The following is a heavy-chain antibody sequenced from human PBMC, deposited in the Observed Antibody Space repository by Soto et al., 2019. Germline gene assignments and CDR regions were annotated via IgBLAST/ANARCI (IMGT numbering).Heavy chain of an antibody. D-gene: IGHD5-18*01. CDR1: GFTFSSYG. CDR2: ISYDGSNK. V-gene: IGHV3-30*18. CDR3: AKDLGRPGYSYGVDY. J-gene: IGHJ4*02. Sequence: GGSLRLSCAASGFTFSSYGMHWVRQAPGKGLEWVAVISYDGSNKYYADSVKGRFTISRDNSKNTLYLQMNSLRAEDTAVYYCAKDLGRPGYSYGVDYWGQGTLVTVPQ.